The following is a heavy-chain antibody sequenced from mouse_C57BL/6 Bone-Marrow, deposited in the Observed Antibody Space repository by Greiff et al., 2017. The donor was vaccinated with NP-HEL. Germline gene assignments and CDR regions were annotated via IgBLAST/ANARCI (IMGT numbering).Heavy chain of an antibody. CDR1: GYTFTSYG. CDR3: ASYYYGSSPRYAMDY. Sequence: VQLQQSGAELARPGASVKLSCKASGYTFTSYGISWVKQRTGQGLEWIGEIYPRSGNTYYNEKFKGKATLTADKSSSTAYMELRSLTSEDSAVYFCASYYYGSSPRYAMDYWGQGTSVTVSS. J-gene: IGHJ4*01. V-gene: IGHV1-81*01. D-gene: IGHD1-1*01. CDR2: IYPRSGNT.